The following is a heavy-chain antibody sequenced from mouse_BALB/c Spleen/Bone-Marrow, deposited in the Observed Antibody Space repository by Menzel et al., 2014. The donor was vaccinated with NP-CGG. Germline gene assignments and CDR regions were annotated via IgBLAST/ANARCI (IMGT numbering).Heavy chain of an antibody. D-gene: IGHD2-1*01. CDR1: GYTFSSYW. V-gene: IGHV1-9*01. CDR3: ARGLYGNYGE. Sequence: LVESGAELMKPGASVKISCKATGYTFSSYWIEWVKQRPGHGLEWIGEILPGSDTSNYNEKCKGKATFTADTSSNTAHMQLSSLTSEDSAVYYCARGLYGNYGEWGQGTSVTVIS. CDR2: ILPGSDTS. J-gene: IGHJ4*01.